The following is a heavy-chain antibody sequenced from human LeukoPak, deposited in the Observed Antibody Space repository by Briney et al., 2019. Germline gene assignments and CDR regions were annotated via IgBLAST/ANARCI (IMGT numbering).Heavy chain of an antibody. CDR2: IYYSGST. V-gene: IGHV4-31*03. CDR1: GGSISSGGYY. D-gene: IGHD3-22*01. CDR3: ARRANYYDSSGNWDY. Sequence: SQTLSLTCTVSGGSISSGGYYWNWIRQHPGKGLEWIGYIYYSGSTYYNPSLKSRVTISVDTSKNQFSLKLSSVTAADTAVYYCARRANYYDSSGNWDYWGQGTLVTVSS. J-gene: IGHJ4*02.